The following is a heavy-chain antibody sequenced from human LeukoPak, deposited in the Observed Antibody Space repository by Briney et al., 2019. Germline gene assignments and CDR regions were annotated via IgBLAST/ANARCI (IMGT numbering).Heavy chain of an antibody. CDR3: AKDRLVVIFDY. V-gene: IGHV3-23*01. CDR2: ISGSGGST. D-gene: IGHD3-22*01. Sequence: GGSLRLSCAASGFTFSSYAMSWVRQAPGKGLEWVSTISGSGGSTYYADSVKGRFTISRDNSKNTLYLQMNSLRGEDTAVYYCAKDRLVVIFDYWGQGTLVTVSS. CDR1: GFTFSSYA. J-gene: IGHJ4*02.